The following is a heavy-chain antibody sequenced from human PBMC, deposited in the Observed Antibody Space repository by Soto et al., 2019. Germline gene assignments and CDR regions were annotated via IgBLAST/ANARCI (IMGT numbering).Heavy chain of an antibody. CDR3: AKDVGGQWLVYYFDY. D-gene: IGHD6-19*01. CDR2: ISGSGGST. V-gene: IGHV3-23*01. Sequence: GGSLRLSCAASGFTFSSYAMSWVRQAPGKGLEWVSAISGSGGSTYYADSVKGRFTISRDNSKNTLYLQMNSLRAEDTAVYYCAKDVGGQWLVYYFDYWGQGTLVIVSS. J-gene: IGHJ4*02. CDR1: GFTFSSYA.